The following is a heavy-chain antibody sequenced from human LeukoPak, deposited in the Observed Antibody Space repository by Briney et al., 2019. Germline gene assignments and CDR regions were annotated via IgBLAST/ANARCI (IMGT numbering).Heavy chain of an antibody. CDR2: INPNSGGT. Sequence: EASVKVSCKASGYTFTGYYIHWVRQAPGQGLEWMGWINPNSGGTNYAQKFQGRVTLTRDMSFTTAYMELSRLRSDDTAVYYCARGRNTADYWGQGTLVTVSS. CDR3: ARGRNTADY. J-gene: IGHJ4*02. CDR1: GYTFTGYY. V-gene: IGHV1-2*02. D-gene: IGHD2/OR15-2a*01.